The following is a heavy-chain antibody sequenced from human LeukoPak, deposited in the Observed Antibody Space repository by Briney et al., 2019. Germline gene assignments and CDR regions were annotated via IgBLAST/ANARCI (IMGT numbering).Heavy chain of an antibody. CDR2: IIPIFGTA. D-gene: IGHD3-10*01. Sequence: SVKVSCKASGGTFSSYAISWVRQAPGQGLEWMGGIIPIFGTANYAQKFQGRVTVTADESTSTAYMELSSLRSEDTAVYYCAGSGAYYYGMDVWGQGTTVTVSS. J-gene: IGHJ6*02. V-gene: IGHV1-69*13. CDR1: GGTFSSYA. CDR3: AGSGAYYYGMDV.